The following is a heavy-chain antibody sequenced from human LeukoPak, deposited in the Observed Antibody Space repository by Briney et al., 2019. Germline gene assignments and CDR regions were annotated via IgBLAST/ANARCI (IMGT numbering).Heavy chain of an antibody. Sequence: PGGSLGLSCAASGFTFSDYYMNWIRQAPGKGLEWVSYISSSGSTIYYADSVEGRFTISRDNAKNSLYLQMNSLRAEDTAVYYCARDSSGWYHWFDPWGQGTLVTVSS. CDR3: ARDSSGWYHWFDP. J-gene: IGHJ5*02. V-gene: IGHV3-11*04. D-gene: IGHD6-19*01. CDR2: ISSSGSTI. CDR1: GFTFSDYY.